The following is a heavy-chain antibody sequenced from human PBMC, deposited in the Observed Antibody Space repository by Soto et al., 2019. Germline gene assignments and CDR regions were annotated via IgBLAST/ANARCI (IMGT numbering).Heavy chain of an antibody. CDR3: AKGSEFSNSYTLDFDF. D-gene: IGHD6-6*01. CDR2: ISGNGGST. V-gene: IGHV3-23*01. CDR1: GFTFSSYA. Sequence: GSLRLSCAASGFTFSSYAMSWVRQAPGRGLEWVSIISGNGGSTYYAASVKGRFTISRDNTKNTLYLQMDSLTAEDTAVYYCAKGSEFSNSYTLDFDFWGKGALVSVSS. J-gene: IGHJ4*02.